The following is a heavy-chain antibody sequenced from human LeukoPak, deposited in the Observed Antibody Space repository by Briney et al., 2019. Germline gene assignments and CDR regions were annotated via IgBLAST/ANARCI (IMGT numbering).Heavy chain of an antibody. CDR1: GYTFSSHY. CDR2: ISAYNGKT. Sequence: ASVKVSCKASGYTFSSHYISWVRQAPGQGLEWIGWISAYNGKTSYAQKLQGRVTTTTDTSTSTAYMDLRSLRSDDTAVYYCARSGYSCGHGDYWGQGTLVTVSS. CDR3: ARSGYSCGHGDY. V-gene: IGHV1-18*04. J-gene: IGHJ4*02. D-gene: IGHD5-18*01.